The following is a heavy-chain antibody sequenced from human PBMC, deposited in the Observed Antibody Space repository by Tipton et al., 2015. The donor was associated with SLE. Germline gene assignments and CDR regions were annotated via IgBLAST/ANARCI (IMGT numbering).Heavy chain of an antibody. J-gene: IGHJ3*01. V-gene: IGHV4-34*01. Sequence: TLSLTCAVYGGSFSDYYWSWIRQTPGEGPEWIGEINHTGGTNYNPSLESRVTMSVDTSKNQFSLKLSSVTAADTAMYYCVRERKYVVRFRELVAPDLWGQGTAITVSS. CDR1: GGSFSDYY. D-gene: IGHD1-26*01. CDR2: INHTGGT. CDR3: VRERKYVVRFRELVAPDL.